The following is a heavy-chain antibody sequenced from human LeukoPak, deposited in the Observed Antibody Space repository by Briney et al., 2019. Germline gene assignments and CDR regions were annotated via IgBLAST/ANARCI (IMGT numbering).Heavy chain of an antibody. Sequence: GSLRLSCAASGFTFSSYSMNWVRQPPGKGLEWIGSIYYSGSTYYNPSLESRVTISVGTSKNQFSLKLSSVTAADTAVYYCARHSGYYYARDAFDIWGQGTLVTVSS. CDR1: GFTFSSYSMN. V-gene: IGHV4-39*01. D-gene: IGHD3-22*01. CDR3: ARHSGYYYARDAFDI. CDR2: IYYSGST. J-gene: IGHJ3*02.